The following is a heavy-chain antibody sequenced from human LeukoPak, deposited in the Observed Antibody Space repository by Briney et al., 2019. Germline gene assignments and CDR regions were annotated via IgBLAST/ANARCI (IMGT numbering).Heavy chain of an antibody. CDR3: ARGTAYDILTGYYDY. J-gene: IGHJ4*02. V-gene: IGHV3-30-3*01. Sequence: GGSLRLSCAASGFTFSSYAMHWVRQAPGKGLEWVAVISYDGSNKYYADSVKGRFTISRDNSKNTLYLQMNSLRAEDTAVYYCARGTAYDILTGYYDYWGQGTLVTVSS. D-gene: IGHD3-9*01. CDR1: GFTFSSYA. CDR2: ISYDGSNK.